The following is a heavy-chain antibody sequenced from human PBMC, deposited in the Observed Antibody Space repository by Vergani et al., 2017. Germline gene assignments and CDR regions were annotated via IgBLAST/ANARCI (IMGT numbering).Heavy chain of an antibody. CDR3: ARRAITHYYESRDDY. CDR2: ISYDGSNK. CDR1: GFTFSSYA. Sequence: QVQLVESGGGVVQPGRSLRLSCAASGFTFSSYAMHWVRQAPGKGLEWVAVISYDGSNKYYADSVKGRFTISRDNSKNTLYLQMNSLRAEDTAVYYCARRAITHYYESRDDYWGQGTLVTVSS. V-gene: IGHV3-30*04. D-gene: IGHD3-22*01. J-gene: IGHJ4*02.